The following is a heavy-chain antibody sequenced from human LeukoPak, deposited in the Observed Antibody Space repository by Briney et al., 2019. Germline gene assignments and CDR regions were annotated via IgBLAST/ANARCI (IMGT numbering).Heavy chain of an antibody. D-gene: IGHD6-19*01. CDR1: GFVFYEYT. CDR2: IGWDVGST. J-gene: IGHJ4*02. V-gene: IGHV3-43*01. Sequence: PGGSLSLSCAVSGFVFYEYTMHGVRQVPGKGLEWVSFIGWDVGSTYYADSVKSRFTISRDNSKKSLYMQMNSLTTEDTALYYCAKGFGSSWFIGFDYWGQGTLVTVSS. CDR3: AKGFGSSWFIGFDY.